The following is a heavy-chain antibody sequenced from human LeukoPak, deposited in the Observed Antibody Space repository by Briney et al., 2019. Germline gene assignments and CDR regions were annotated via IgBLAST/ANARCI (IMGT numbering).Heavy chain of an antibody. J-gene: IGHJ4*02. V-gene: IGHV3-30*04. Sequence: PGGSLRLSCAASGFTFSSYAMHWVRQAPGKGLEWVAVISYDGSNKYYADSVKGRFTISRDNSKNTLYLQMNSLRAEDTAVYYCARDPPVVTEYYFDYWGQGTLVTVSS. D-gene: IGHD4-23*01. CDR2: ISYDGSNK. CDR3: ARDPPVVTEYYFDY. CDR1: GFTFSSYA.